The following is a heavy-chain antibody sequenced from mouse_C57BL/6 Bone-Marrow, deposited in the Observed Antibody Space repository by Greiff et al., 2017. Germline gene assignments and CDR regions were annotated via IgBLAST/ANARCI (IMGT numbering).Heavy chain of an antibody. Sequence: EVMLVESGGGLVQPGGSLKLSCAASGFTFSDYYMYWVRQTPEKRLEWVAYISNGGGSTYYPDTVKGRFTISRDNAKNTLYLQMSRLKSEDTAMYYCARQEGIYDAMDYWGQGTSVTVSS. V-gene: IGHV5-12*01. CDR1: GFTFSDYY. CDR3: ARQEGIYDAMDY. D-gene: IGHD2-14*01. CDR2: ISNGGGST. J-gene: IGHJ4*01.